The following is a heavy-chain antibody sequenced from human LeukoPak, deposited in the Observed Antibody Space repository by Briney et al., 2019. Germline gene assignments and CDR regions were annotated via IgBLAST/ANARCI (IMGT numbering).Heavy chain of an antibody. V-gene: IGHV4-61*02. CDR3: ARESYDFWSGYERFLGI. CDR2: IYTSGST. J-gene: IGHJ4*02. D-gene: IGHD3-3*01. CDR1: GGSISSGSYY. Sequence: SQTLSLTCTVSGGSISSGSYYWSWIRQPAGKGLEWIGRIYTSGSTNYNPSLKSRVTISVDTSKNQFSLKLSSVTAADTAVYYCARESYDFWSGYERFLGIWGQGTLVTVSS.